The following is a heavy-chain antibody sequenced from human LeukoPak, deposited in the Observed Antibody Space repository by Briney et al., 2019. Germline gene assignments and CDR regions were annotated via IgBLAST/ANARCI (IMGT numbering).Heavy chain of an antibody. Sequence: KASQTLSLTCTVSGGSISSGSYYWGWIRQPPGKGLEWIGSIYHSGSTYYNPSLKSRVAISVDTSKNQFSLKLSSVTAADTAVYYCARWDDYGDGPDYWGQGTLVTVSS. D-gene: IGHD4-17*01. V-gene: IGHV4-39*07. J-gene: IGHJ4*02. CDR3: ARWDDYGDGPDY. CDR2: IYHSGST. CDR1: GGSISSGSYY.